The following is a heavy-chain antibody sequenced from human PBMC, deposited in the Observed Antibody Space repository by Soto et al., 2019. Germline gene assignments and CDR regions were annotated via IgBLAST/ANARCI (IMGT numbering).Heavy chain of an antibody. CDR2: IWYDGSNK. J-gene: IGHJ4*02. V-gene: IGHV3-33*01. D-gene: IGHD2-15*01. CDR1: GFTFSSYG. Sequence: QVQLVESGGGVVQPGRSLRLSCAASGFTFSSYGMHWVRQAPGKGLEWVAVIWYDGSNKYYADSVKGRFTISRDNSKNTLYLQMNSLRAEDTDVYYCARGGDVVVVAATFDYWGQGTLVTVSS. CDR3: ARGGDVVVVAATFDY.